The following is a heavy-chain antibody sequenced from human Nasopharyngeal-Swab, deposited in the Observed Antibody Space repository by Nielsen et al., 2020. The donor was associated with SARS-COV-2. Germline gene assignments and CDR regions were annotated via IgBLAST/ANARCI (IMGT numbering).Heavy chain of an antibody. V-gene: IGHV3-9*01. CDR2: ISWNSGSI. CDR1: GFTFDDYA. Sequence: GGSLRLSCAASGFTFDDYAMHWVRQAPGKGLEWVSGISWNSGSIGYADSVKGRFTISRDNAKNSLYLQMNSLRAEDTALYYCAKGQAAAGTPYWGQGTLVTVSS. D-gene: IGHD6-13*01. CDR3: AKGQAAAGTPY. J-gene: IGHJ4*02.